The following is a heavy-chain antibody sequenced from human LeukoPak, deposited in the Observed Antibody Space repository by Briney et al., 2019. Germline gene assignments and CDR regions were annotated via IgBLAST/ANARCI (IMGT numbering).Heavy chain of an antibody. CDR1: GGSISSSSYY. D-gene: IGHD7-27*01. J-gene: IGHJ4*02. V-gene: IGHV4-39*01. CDR2: IYYSGST. Sequence: SETLSLTCTVSGGSISSSSYYWGWIRQPPGKGLEWIGSIYYSGSTYYNPSLKSRVTISVDTSKNQFSLKLSSVTAADTAVYYCARLLGGELFYWGQGTLVTVSS. CDR3: ARLLGGELFY.